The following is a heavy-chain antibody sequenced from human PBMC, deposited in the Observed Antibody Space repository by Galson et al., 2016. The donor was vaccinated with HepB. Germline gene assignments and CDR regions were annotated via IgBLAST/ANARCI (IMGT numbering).Heavy chain of an antibody. CDR2: IDPKDSYT. D-gene: IGHD3-10*01. Sequence: QSGAEVKKPGESLRISCKASGYIFKTYWITWVRQVPGKGLEWMGRIDPKDSYTNYGPSFQGHVTISVDEFSSTAYVQWSSLRASDTAIYYCVRHVPGYYGSGTHDDYWGQGTLVIVSP. CDR1: GYIFKTYW. J-gene: IGHJ4*02. V-gene: IGHV5-10-1*01. CDR3: VRHVPGYYGSGTHDDY.